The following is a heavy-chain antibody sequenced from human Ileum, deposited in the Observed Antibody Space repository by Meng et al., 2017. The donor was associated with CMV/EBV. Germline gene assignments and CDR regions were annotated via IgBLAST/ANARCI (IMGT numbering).Heavy chain of an antibody. V-gene: IGHV4-30-4*01. D-gene: IGHD6-19*01. J-gene: IGHJ4*02. Sequence: QVQLQESGPGLVKPSQTLSRTCTVSGGSISSGGYYWSWIRQPPGKGLEWIGYISYTGITYSNPSLKSRLTISLDTSKSQFSLKLTSLTAADTAVYFCARAVVLASHPHFDSWGQGTLVTVSS. CDR3: ARAVVLASHPHFDS. CDR2: ISYTGIT. CDR1: GGSISSGGYY.